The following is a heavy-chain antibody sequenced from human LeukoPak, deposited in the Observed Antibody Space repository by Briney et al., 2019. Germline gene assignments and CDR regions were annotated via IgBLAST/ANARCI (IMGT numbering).Heavy chain of an antibody. D-gene: IGHD3-16*02. CDR3: ARGDDYVWGSYRYSQSGALDI. Sequence: GSSVKVSCKASGGTFSSYAISWVRQAPGQGIEWMGGIIPIFGTANYAQKFQGRVTITADESTSTAYMELSSLRSEDTAVYYCARGDDYVWGSYRYSQSGALDIWGQGTMVTVSS. V-gene: IGHV1-69*01. CDR2: IIPIFGTA. CDR1: GGTFSSYA. J-gene: IGHJ3*02.